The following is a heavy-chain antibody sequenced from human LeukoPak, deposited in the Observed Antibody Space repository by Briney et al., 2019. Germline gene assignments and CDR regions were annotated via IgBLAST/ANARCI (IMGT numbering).Heavy chain of an antibody. CDR2: INPDGNKK. Sequence: GGSLRLSCAVSGLTFSSSWMDWVRQAPGKGLEWVASINPDGNKKYSADSVEGRFTTSRDNAENSLYLQMNSLRVEDTAFYYCARDLAYSRLDYWGQGMLVTVSS. D-gene: IGHD5-18*01. CDR3: ARDLAYSRLDY. CDR1: GLTFSSSW. V-gene: IGHV3-7*01. J-gene: IGHJ4*02.